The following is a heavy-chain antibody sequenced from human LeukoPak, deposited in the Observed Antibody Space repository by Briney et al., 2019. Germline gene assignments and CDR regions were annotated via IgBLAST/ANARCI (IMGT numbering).Heavy chain of an antibody. CDR1: GGSFSGYY. D-gene: IGHD1-26*01. Sequence: SETLSLTCAVYGGSFSGYYWSWIRQPPGKGLEWIGEINHSGSTNYSPSLKSRVTISVDTSKNQFSLKLSSVTAADTAVYYCATPYSGGYHGLDIWGQGTMVTVSS. CDR3: ATPYSGGYHGLDI. V-gene: IGHV4-34*01. J-gene: IGHJ3*02. CDR2: INHSGST.